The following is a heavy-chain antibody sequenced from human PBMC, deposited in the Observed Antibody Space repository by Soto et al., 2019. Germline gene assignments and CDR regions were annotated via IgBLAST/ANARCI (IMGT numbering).Heavy chain of an antibody. CDR3: VKLLRSWYGHNALDV. J-gene: IGHJ6*02. CDR2: ISGGGGST. CDR1: GLTFSNYA. D-gene: IGHD4-17*01. V-gene: IGHV3-23*01. Sequence: LRLSCTASGLTFSNYAMSWVRQAPGKGLEFVSFISGGGGSTYSADSVKGRFTVSRDNLKNTLSLQMNSLRVEDTAVYYCVKLLRSWYGHNALDVWGQGTTVTVS.